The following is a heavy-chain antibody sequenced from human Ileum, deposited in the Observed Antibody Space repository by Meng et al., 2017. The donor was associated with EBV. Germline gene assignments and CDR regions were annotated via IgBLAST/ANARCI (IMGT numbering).Heavy chain of an antibody. CDR1: GGSFSGYY. Sequence: QVQLQEGGAGVLNPSETLSLTCAVYGGSFSGYYGSWIRQPAGKGLEWIGEINHSGSTNYNPSLTSRVTISVDTSKNQFSLKLSSVTAADTAVYYCARGNKVSDRGFDYWGQGTLVTVSS. V-gene: IGHV4-34*01. J-gene: IGHJ4*02. D-gene: IGHD3-10*01. CDR3: ARGNKVSDRGFDY. CDR2: INHSGST.